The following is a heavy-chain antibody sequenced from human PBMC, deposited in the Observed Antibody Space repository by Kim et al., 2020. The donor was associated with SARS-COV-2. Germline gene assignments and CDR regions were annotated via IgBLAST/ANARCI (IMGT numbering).Heavy chain of an antibody. CDR2: IYPGDSDT. CDR3: ARRGYCSSTSCYKLDY. D-gene: IGHD2-2*02. Sequence: GESLKISCKGSGYSFTSYWIGWVRQMPGKGLEWMGIIYPGDSDTRYSPSFQGQVTISADKSISTAYLQWSSLKASDTAMYYCARRGYCSSTSCYKLDYWGQGTLVTVSS. J-gene: IGHJ4*02. V-gene: IGHV5-51*01. CDR1: GYSFTSYW.